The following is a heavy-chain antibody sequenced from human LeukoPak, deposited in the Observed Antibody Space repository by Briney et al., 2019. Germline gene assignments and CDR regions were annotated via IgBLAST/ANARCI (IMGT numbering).Heavy chain of an antibody. CDR1: GFTFSVAA. V-gene: IGHV3-23*01. J-gene: IGHJ3*01. CDR3: AKDIQLST. D-gene: IGHD5-24*01. CDR2: IGASGEGT. Sequence: GGSLRLSCPASGFTFSVAAMTWVRQAPGKGLEWVSLIGASGEGTYYADSVKGRFTISRDNSKNTLSLQMNSLRVEDTAMYFCAKDIQLSTWGLGTMVTVSS.